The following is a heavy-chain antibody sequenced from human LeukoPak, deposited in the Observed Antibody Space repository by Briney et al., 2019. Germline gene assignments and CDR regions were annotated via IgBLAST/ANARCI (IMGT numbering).Heavy chain of an antibody. D-gene: IGHD3-22*01. CDR3: ARAPRPYYYDSSGYYLDY. CDR1: GVSISSYY. Sequence: PSETLSLTCTVSGVSISSYYWSWIRQPPGKGLEWLGYIYYSGSTNYNPSLKSRVTISVDTSKNQFSLKLSSVTAADTAVYYCARAPRPYYYDSSGYYLDYWGQGTLVTVSS. V-gene: IGHV4-59*01. J-gene: IGHJ4*02. CDR2: IYYSGST.